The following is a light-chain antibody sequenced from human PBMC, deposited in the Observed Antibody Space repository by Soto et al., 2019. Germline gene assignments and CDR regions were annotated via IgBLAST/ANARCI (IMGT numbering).Light chain of an antibody. Sequence: IAMTQSPSTLSASAGERDTLSCRASQSVSSNLAWYQQKPGQAPRVLIYAASNRATGIPARFSGSGSGTEFTLTISSLQSEDFAVYYCQQYNNWPWTFGQGTKVEVK. CDR3: QQYNNWPWT. J-gene: IGKJ1*01. CDR2: AAS. CDR1: QSVSSN. V-gene: IGKV3-15*01.